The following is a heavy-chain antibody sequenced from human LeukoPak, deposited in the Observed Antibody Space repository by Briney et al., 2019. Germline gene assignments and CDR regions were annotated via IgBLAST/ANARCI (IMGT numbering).Heavy chain of an antibody. CDR3: ATERFRYFDY. CDR2: ITRDGGVT. J-gene: IGHJ4*02. D-gene: IGHD3-16*01. V-gene: IGHV3-43*01. Sequence: GGSLRLSCAASGFTFHDYTMHWVRQAPGKGLELVSLITRDGGVTYYADSVKGRFTISRDNSKSSLYMQMNSLRTEDTAFYYCATERFRYFDYWGQGTLVTVSS. CDR1: GFTFHDYT.